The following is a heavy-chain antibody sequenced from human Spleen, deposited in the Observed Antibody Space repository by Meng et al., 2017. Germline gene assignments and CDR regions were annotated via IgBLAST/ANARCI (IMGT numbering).Heavy chain of an antibody. Sequence: QWLRQESGPGLVRPSETLSLTCTVSGGSVSSGSYYWSWIRQPPGKGLEWIGYIYYSGNTNCNPSLKSRVTISLDTSKNQFSLKLSSVTAADTAVYFCASQEESGWYAYPGYWGQGTLVTVSS. CDR2: IYYSGNT. D-gene: IGHD6-19*01. J-gene: IGHJ4*02. V-gene: IGHV4-61*01. CDR1: GGSVSSGSYY. CDR3: ASQEESGWYAYPGY.